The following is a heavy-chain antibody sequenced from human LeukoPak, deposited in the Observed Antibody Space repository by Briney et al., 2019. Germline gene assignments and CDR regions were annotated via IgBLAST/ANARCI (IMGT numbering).Heavy chain of an antibody. V-gene: IGHV4-59*08. CDR2: IYYSGGT. J-gene: IGHJ2*01. D-gene: IGHD6-19*01. CDR3: ARQSSSPGYSSGWYWYFDL. Sequence: SETLSLTCTVSGGSISSYYWSWIRQPPGKGLEWIGYIYYSGGTNYNPSLKSRVTISVDTSKNQFSLKLSSVTAADTAVYYCARQSSSPGYSSGWYWYFDLWGRGTLVTVSS. CDR1: GGSISSYY.